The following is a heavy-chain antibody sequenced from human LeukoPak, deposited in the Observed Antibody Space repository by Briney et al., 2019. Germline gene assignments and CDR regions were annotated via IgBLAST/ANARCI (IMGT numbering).Heavy chain of an antibody. J-gene: IGHJ4*02. CDR1: GFAFSSYG. CDR2: IHYDSSTE. Sequence: GGSLRLSCAASGFAFSSYGMHWVRQAPGKGLEWVAYIHYDSSTEDYADSVKGRFTISRDNSKNTLYLQMNSLRVEDTGVYYCAKISGYVSPNWGQGTLVTVSS. V-gene: IGHV3-30*02. CDR3: AKISGYVSPN. D-gene: IGHD3-22*01.